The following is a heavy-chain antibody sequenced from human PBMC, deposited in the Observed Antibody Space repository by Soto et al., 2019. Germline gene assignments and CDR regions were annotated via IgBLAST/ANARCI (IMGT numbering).Heavy chain of an antibody. D-gene: IGHD2-21*02. CDR3: ARVIVGYGGNSYWYFDL. CDR1: GGSISSYY. V-gene: IGHV4-59*01. CDR2: IYYSGST. Sequence: QVQLQESGPGLVKPSETLSLTCTVSGGSISSYYWSWIGQPPGKGLEWIGYIYYSGSTNYNPSLKSRVTISVDTSKNQFSLKLSSVTAADTAVYYCARVIVGYGGNSYWYFDLWGRGTLVTVSS. J-gene: IGHJ2*01.